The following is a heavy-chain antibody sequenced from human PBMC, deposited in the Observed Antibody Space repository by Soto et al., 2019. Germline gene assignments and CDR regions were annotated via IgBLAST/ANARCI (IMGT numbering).Heavy chain of an antibody. CDR3: ARDAISMVRGTNNWFDP. CDR2: IRGGGIST. J-gene: IGHJ5*02. D-gene: IGHD3-10*01. CDR1: GFTFSNYA. Sequence: EVQLLESGGGLVQPGGSLTLSCAASGFTFSNYAMSWVRQAPGRGREWFSAIRGGGISTYYADSVRGRFTISRDNSRNTLYLRMNRLRAEDTAVYYCARDAISMVRGTNNWFDPWGQGTLVTVSS. V-gene: IGHV3-23*01.